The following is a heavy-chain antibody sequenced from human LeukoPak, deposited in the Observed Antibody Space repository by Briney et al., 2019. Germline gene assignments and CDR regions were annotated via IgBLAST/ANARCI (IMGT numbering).Heavy chain of an antibody. CDR3: ARDKGNDDWFDP. Sequence: GGSLGLSCAASGFTVSSNYMSWVRQAPGKGLEWVSVIYSGGSTYYADSVKGRFTISRDNAKNTLYLQMNSLRAEDTAVYYCARDKGNDDWFDPWGQGTLVTVSS. V-gene: IGHV3-53*01. D-gene: IGHD1-1*01. CDR1: GFTVSSNY. J-gene: IGHJ5*02. CDR2: IYSGGST.